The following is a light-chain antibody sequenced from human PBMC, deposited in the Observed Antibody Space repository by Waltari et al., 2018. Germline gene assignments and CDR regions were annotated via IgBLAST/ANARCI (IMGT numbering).Light chain of an antibody. CDR3: QSYDSSLSAWV. V-gene: IGLV1-40*01. CDR1: SSNIGAGYD. Sequence: QSILTQPPSVSGAPGQRVTISCTGSSSNIGAGYDVHWYQQLPGTAPKLLIFGNNNWPSGVPDRLSGSKSDTSASLAITGLQAEDEADYYCQSYDSSLSAWVFGGGTKVTVL. CDR2: GNN. J-gene: IGLJ3*02.